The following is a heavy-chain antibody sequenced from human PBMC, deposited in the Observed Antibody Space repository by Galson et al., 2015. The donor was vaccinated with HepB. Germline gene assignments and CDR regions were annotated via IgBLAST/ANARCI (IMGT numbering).Heavy chain of an antibody. J-gene: IGHJ4*02. CDR1: GDSVSNNNAA. V-gene: IGHV6-1*01. Sequence: CAISGDSVSNNNAAWNWIRQSPSRGLEWLGRTYYRSMWYNDYAPSVKSRITVNPETSRNQFSLELNAVTPDDTAVYFCAREGAGTYCFDNWGQGSLVTVSS. CDR3: AREGAGTYCFDN. CDR2: TYYRSMWYN. D-gene: IGHD6-19*01.